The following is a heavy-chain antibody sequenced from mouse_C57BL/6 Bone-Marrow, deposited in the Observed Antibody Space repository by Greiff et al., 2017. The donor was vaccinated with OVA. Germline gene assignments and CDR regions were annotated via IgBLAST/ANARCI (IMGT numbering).Heavy chain of an antibody. CDR3: ARFDGYRWFAY. D-gene: IGHD2-3*01. CDR1: GYTFTSYW. CDR2: IDPSDSYT. V-gene: IGHV1-69*01. J-gene: IGHJ3*01. Sequence: QVQLQQPGAELVMPGASVKLSCKASGYTFTSYWMHWVKQRPGQGLEWIGEIDPSDSYTNYNQKFKGKSTLTVDKSSSTAYMQLSSLTSEDSAVYYCARFDGYRWFAYWGQGTLVTVSA.